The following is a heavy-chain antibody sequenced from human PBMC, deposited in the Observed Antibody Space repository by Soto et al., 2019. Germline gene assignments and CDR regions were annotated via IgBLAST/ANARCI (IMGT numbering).Heavy chain of an antibody. CDR2: IYWDDDK. Sequence: QITLKESGPTLVKPTQTLTLTCTFSGFSLSTSGVGVGWIRQPPGKALEWLALIYWDDDKRYSPSLKTRLTITKDTSKNQVVLRMTNLDPVDTATYSCANYTVTPMFDYWGQGTLVTVSS. CDR1: GFSLSTSGVG. V-gene: IGHV2-5*02. J-gene: IGHJ4*02. D-gene: IGHD4-17*01. CDR3: ANYTVTPMFDY.